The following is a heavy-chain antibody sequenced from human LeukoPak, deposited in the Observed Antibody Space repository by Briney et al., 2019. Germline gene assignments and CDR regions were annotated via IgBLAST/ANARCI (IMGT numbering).Heavy chain of an antibody. D-gene: IGHD6-19*01. J-gene: IGHJ4*02. CDR1: GLTLSGSW. CDR3: VSGWSTFDY. CDR2: IKEDGSDK. Sequence: GSLRLSCAVSGLTLSGSWMTWVRQAPGKGLEWVANIKEDGSDKYYVDSVKGRFTISRDNAKNSLYLQMNSLRAEDTAVYYCVSGWSTFDYWGQGTLVTVSS. V-gene: IGHV3-7*02.